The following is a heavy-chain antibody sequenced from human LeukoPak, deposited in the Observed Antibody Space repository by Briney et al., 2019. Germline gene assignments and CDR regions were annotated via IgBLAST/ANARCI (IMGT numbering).Heavy chain of an antibody. V-gene: IGHV4-34*01. J-gene: IGHJ4*02. Sequence: SETLSLTCAVYGGSFSGYYWSWIRQPPGKGLEWIGEINHSGSTNYNPSLKSRVTISVDTSKNQFSLKLSSVTAADTAVYYCATGGYSSSFDYWGQGTLVTVSS. CDR1: GGSFSGYY. D-gene: IGHD6-13*01. CDR3: ATGGYSSSFDY. CDR2: INHSGST.